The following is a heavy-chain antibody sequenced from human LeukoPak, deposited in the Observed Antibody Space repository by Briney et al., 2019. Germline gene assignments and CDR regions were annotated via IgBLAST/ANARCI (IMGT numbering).Heavy chain of an antibody. V-gene: IGHV4-4*07. CDR3: ARGYVYGDFP. CDR2: IYSSGST. D-gene: IGHD2-21*02. CDR1: GGSISSQY. J-gene: IGHJ5*02. Sequence: SETLSLTCTVSGGSISSQYWNWIRQPAGKGLEWIGRIYSSGSTIYNPSLKSRVTMSVDTSKNQFSLEVSSVTAADTAVYYCARGYVYGDFPWGQGTLVSVSS.